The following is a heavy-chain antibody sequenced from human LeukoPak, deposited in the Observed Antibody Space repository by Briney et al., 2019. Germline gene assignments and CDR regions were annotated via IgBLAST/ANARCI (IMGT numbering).Heavy chain of an antibody. CDR1: GFTFNTYG. D-gene: IGHD3-10*01. Sequence: GGSLRLSCAASGFTFNTYGMSWVRQAPGKGLEWVSGISGSGGATYYADSVKGRFTVSRDEPHNTLYLQMNSVRAEDTAVYFCARGGVDHYGSGTYYLMYYFGHWGQGALVTVSS. CDR3: ARGGVDHYGSGTYYLMYYFGH. J-gene: IGHJ4*02. CDR2: ISGSGGAT. V-gene: IGHV3-23*01.